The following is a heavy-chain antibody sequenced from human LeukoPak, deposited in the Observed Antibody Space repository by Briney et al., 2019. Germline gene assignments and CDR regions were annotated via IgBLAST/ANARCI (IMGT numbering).Heavy chain of an antibody. CDR1: GFIFNNYG. J-gene: IGHJ4*02. D-gene: IGHD1-26*01. V-gene: IGHV3-30*03. Sequence: GGSLRLSCAASGFIFNNYGMHWVRQAPGKGLEWVAVVSYDESNKYYADSVKGRFTISRDNSKNTLYLQMNSLRAEDTAVYYCARVIVNLLFDYWGQGTLVTVSS. CDR2: VSYDESNK. CDR3: ARVIVNLLFDY.